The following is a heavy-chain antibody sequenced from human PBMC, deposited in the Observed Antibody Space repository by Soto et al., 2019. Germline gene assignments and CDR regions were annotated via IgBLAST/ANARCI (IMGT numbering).Heavy chain of an antibody. Sequence: SETLSLTCAVSGGSISSGGSSRSWIRQPPGKGLEWIGYIYHSGSTYYNPSLKSRVTISVDRSKNQFSMKLSSVTAADTAVYYCARAGDSSGYYLSFDYWGQRTLVTVSS. CDR3: ARAGDSSGYYLSFDY. V-gene: IGHV4-30-2*01. CDR2: IYHSGST. CDR1: GGSISSGGSS. J-gene: IGHJ4*02. D-gene: IGHD3-22*01.